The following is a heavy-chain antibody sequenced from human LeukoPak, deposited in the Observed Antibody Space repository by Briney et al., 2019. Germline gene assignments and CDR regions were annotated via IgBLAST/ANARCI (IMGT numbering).Heavy chain of an antibody. CDR2: ITSSSSYI. Sequence: GGSLRLSCAASGFTFSTYNMNWVRQAPGKGLEWVSSITSSSSYIYYADSVKGRFTISRDNAKNSLYLQMNSLRAEDTAVYYCARRVVGATNTIDYWGQGTLVTVSS. J-gene: IGHJ4*02. CDR1: GFTFSTYN. D-gene: IGHD1-26*01. CDR3: ARRVVGATNTIDY. V-gene: IGHV3-21*01.